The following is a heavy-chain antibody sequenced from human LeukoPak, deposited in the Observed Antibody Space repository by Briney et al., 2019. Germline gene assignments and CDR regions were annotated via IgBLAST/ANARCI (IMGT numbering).Heavy chain of an antibody. V-gene: IGHV3-30-3*01. CDR1: GFTFSSYA. CDR3: ARVHPNLSGSHDY. Sequence: GGSLRLSCAASGFTFSSYAMHWVRQAPGKGLEWVAVISYDGSNKYYADSVKGRFTTSRDNSKNTLYLQMNSLRAEDTAVYYCARVHPNLSGSHDYWGQGTLVTVSS. J-gene: IGHJ4*02. D-gene: IGHD1-26*01. CDR2: ISYDGSNK.